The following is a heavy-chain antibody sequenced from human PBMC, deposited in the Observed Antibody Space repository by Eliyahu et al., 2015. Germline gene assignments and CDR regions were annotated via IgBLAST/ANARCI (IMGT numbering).Heavy chain of an antibody. CDR1: GFTFSGRT. V-gene: IGHV3-21*01. J-gene: IGHJ2*01. D-gene: IGHD6-13*01. CDR3: ARGVAAAPDFDL. CDR2: IDLTSRYI. Sequence: EVQLVESGGGLVXPGGXLXLSCVASGFTFSGRTMNXVRQAPGKGLEWVSSIDLTSRYIYYADSLKGRFTISRDNAKNSLYLQINSLRAEDTAVYYCARGVAAAPDFDLWGRGTLVTV.